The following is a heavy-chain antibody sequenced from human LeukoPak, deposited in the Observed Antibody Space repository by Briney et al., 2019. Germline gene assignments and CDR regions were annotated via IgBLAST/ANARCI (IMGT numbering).Heavy chain of an antibody. D-gene: IGHD2-2*01. CDR3: ARGTGDIVVVPAAPRKGHNWFDP. CDR1: GYTFTGYY. Sequence: ASXXVSCKASGYTFTGYYMHWVGQAPGKGLEGMGWINPNSGGTNYAQKFQGRVTMTRDTYIRTAYMERSRLRDEEAAVYYCARGTGDIVVVPAAPRKGHNWFDPWGQGTLVTVSS. J-gene: IGHJ5*02. CDR2: INPNSGGT. V-gene: IGHV1-2*02.